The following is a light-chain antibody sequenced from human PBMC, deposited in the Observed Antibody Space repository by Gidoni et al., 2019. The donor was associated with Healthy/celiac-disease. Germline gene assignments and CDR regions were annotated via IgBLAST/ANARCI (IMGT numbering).Light chain of an antibody. J-gene: IGKJ4*01. Sequence: EIVLTQSPATLSFSPGERATLSCRASQSFSSYLAWYQQKPGKAPRLLIYDASNRATGIPARFSVSGSGTDFTLTISSLEPEDFAVYYCQQRSNWPPETFXGXTKVEIK. CDR3: QQRSNWPPET. V-gene: IGKV3-11*01. CDR2: DAS. CDR1: QSFSSY.